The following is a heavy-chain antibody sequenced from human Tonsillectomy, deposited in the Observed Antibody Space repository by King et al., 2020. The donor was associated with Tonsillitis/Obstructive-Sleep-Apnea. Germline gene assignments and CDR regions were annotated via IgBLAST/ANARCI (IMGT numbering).Heavy chain of an antibody. CDR1: GFTFSSYS. Sequence: VQLVESGGGLVKPGGSLRLSCAASGFTFSSYSMNWGRQAPGKGLEGVSSINSSSSYINNTDSVKGRFTIFRDNAKNSLYLQMNSLRAEETAVYYCARDMKADYGVDYWGQGTLVTVSS. V-gene: IGHV3-21*01. J-gene: IGHJ4*02. CDR2: INSSSSYI. D-gene: IGHD4-17*01. CDR3: ARDMKADYGVDY.